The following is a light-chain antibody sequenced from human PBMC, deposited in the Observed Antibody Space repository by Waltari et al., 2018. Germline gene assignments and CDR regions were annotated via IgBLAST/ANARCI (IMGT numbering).Light chain of an antibody. Sequence: QSVLTQPPSVSAAPGQNVTISCSGSTSNIGNYYLSWYQQFPGTAPKPLIYDNRKRPVGIPDRFSASKAGTSGTLDSTGLQTGDEADYYCGAWDRSLSEFVFGSGTKVTVL. V-gene: IGLV1-51*01. CDR2: DNR. CDR1: TSNIGNYY. J-gene: IGLJ1*01. CDR3: GAWDRSLSEFV.